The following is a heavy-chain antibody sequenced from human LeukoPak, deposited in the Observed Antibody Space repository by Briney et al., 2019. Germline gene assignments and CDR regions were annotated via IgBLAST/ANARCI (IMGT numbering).Heavy chain of an antibody. J-gene: IGHJ3*02. CDR3: ASPLYTYYYDSSGYYGNDAFDI. V-gene: IGHV3-21*01. Sequence: GGSLRLSCAASGFTFSSYSMNWVRQAPGKGLEWGSSISSSSSYIYYADSVKGRFTISRDNAKNSLYLQMNSLRAEDTAVYYCASPLYTYYYDSSGYYGNDAFDIWGQGTMVTVSS. D-gene: IGHD3-22*01. CDR2: ISSSSSYI. CDR1: GFTFSSYS.